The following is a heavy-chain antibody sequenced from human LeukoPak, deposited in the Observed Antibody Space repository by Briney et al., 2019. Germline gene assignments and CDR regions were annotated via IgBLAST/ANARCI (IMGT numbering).Heavy chain of an antibody. CDR1: GGTFSSYA. D-gene: IGHD2-2*01. Sequence: SVKVSCKASGGTFSSYAISCVRQAPGHRLEWMGGIIPIFGTANYAQKFQGRVTITADESTSTAYMELSSLRSEDTAVYYCARDQGYCSSTSCLYSSSSSKVAFDIWGQGTMVTVSS. J-gene: IGHJ3*02. CDR3: ARDQGYCSSTSCLYSSSSSKVAFDI. CDR2: IIPIFGTA. V-gene: IGHV1-69*01.